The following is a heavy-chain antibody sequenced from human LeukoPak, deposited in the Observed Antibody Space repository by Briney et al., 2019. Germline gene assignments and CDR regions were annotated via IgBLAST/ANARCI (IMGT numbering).Heavy chain of an antibody. V-gene: IGHV4-59*11. CDR1: GGSLSTHH. CDR2: ISDSGNA. D-gene: IGHD2-21*01. J-gene: IGHJ4*02. CDR3: ATYYVGVGGRGH. Sequence: RSSETLSLTCVVSGGSLSTHHWSWIRQSPGRGLEWIGYISDSGNANYNPSLQSRVTISIDTSKNHFTLSLNSVTAADTAVYYCATYYVGVGGRGHWGPGTLVTVSS.